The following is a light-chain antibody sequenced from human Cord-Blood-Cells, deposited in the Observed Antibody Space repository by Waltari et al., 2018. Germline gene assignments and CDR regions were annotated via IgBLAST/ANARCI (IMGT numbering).Light chain of an antibody. CDR2: WAF. CDR1: QSVLYSSNNKNY. V-gene: IGKV4-1*01. Sequence: DIVMTQSPDSLAVSLGERATINCKSSQSVLYSSNNKNYLAWYHQKPGQRPKLIIYWAFTLEAGVPDRFSGSGSGTDFTLTISSLQAEDVAVYYCQQYYSTPLTFGQETRLEIK. J-gene: IGKJ5*01. CDR3: QQYYSTPLT.